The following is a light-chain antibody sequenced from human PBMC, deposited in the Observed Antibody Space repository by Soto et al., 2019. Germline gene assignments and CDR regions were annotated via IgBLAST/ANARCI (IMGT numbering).Light chain of an antibody. CDR2: GVT. CDR3: SSYAGSNIYV. CDR1: SSDVGRYNY. V-gene: IGLV2-8*01. Sequence: QSALTQPPSASGSPGQSVTFSCTGTSSDVGRYNYVSWYQQHPGKAPKLLIYGVTQRPSGVPDRFSGSKSGNTASLTVSGLQDEDEGHYYCSSYAGSNIYVFGNGTKLTV. J-gene: IGLJ1*01.